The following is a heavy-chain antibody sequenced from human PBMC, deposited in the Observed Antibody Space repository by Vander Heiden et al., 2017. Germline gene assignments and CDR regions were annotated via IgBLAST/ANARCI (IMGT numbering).Heavy chain of an antibody. CDR3: ARGSF. CDR1: GFSFSTSA. V-gene: IGHV3-23*04. Sequence: EVQLVESGRDLVQPGGSLRLSCAASGFSFSTSAMSWVRQAPGKGLEWVSTITTGGSTTYYADSVKGRFTITRDNSKNTLSLQMNSLRAEDTAVYYCARGSFWGQGTLVTVSS. J-gene: IGHJ4*02. CDR2: ITTGGSTT.